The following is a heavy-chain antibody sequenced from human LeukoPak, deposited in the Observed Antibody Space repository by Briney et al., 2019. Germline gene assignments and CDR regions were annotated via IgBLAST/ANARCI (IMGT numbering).Heavy chain of an antibody. CDR2: ISSSGSTI. CDR3: ARLTYGDYFDY. V-gene: IGHV3-48*04. J-gene: IGHJ4*02. Sequence: GGSLRLSCAASGFTFSSYSMNWVRQAPGKGLEWVSYISSSGSTIYYADSVKGRFTISRDNAKNSLYLQMNSLRAEDTAVYYCARLTYGDYFDYWGQGTLVTVSS. CDR1: GFTFSSYS. D-gene: IGHD4-17*01.